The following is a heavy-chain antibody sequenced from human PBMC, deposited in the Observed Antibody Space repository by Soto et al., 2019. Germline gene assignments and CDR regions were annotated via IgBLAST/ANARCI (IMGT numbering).Heavy chain of an antibody. CDR3: ASYGSGRYPRFDP. CDR1: GGSISSYY. V-gene: IGHV4-59*01. Sequence: QVQLQESGPGLVKPSETLSLTCTVSGGSISSYYWSWIRQPPGQGLEWIGYIYYRGSTKYNPYRKSRVTLSVDTSKKQCCLKLRSVTAADTAVYYSASYGSGRYPRFDPWGQGTLVTVSS. J-gene: IGHJ5*02. D-gene: IGHD3-10*01. CDR2: IYYRGST.